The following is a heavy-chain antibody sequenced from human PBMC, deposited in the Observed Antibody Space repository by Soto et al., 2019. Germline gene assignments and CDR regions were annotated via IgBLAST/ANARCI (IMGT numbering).Heavy chain of an antibody. CDR3: AAGRGVTTGPAGVFDD. Sequence: PSETLSFTCAVSGYSISNGYYWAWIRQPPGKGLEWIGSLYSGTIYYNPSLQSRVFISGDTSKNHFSLKLSSVTATDTATYYCAAGRGVTTGPAGVFDDWGQGTLVTVSS. D-gene: IGHD2-21*02. CDR1: GYSISNGYY. J-gene: IGHJ4*02. CDR2: LYSGTI. V-gene: IGHV4-38-2*01.